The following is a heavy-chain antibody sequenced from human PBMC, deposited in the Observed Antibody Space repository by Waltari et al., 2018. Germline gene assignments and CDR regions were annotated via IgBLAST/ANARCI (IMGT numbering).Heavy chain of an antibody. Sequence: EVQLVESGGGLVQPGGSLRLSCEVSVFTFSNYWMHWVRQVPGKGLVWVSRIKHDGTGTIYADSVQGRFTISRDNAKNTLYLQLNSLRGEDTAVYYCGRGYNDRRLDYWGQGTLVTVSS. CDR2: IKHDGTGT. D-gene: IGHD1-1*01. J-gene: IGHJ4*02. CDR3: GRGYNDRRLDY. V-gene: IGHV3-74*01. CDR1: VFTFSNYW.